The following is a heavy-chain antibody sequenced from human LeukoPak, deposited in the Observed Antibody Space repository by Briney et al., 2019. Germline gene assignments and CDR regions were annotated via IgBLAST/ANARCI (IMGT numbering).Heavy chain of an antibody. CDR2: IYYSGSI. Sequence: PSETLSLTCTVSGGSISSYYWSWIRQPPGKGLEWIGYIYYSGSINYNPSLKSRVTISVDTSKNQFSLKLSSVTAADTAVYYCARVSIAASFDPWGQGTLVTVSS. CDR3: ARVSIAASFDP. J-gene: IGHJ5*02. V-gene: IGHV4-59*01. D-gene: IGHD6-6*01. CDR1: GGSISSYY.